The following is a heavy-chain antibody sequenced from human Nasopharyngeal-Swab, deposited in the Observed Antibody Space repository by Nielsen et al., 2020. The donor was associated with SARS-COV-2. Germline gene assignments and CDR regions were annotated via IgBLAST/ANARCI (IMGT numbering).Heavy chain of an antibody. J-gene: IGHJ4*02. Sequence: GESLKISCAASGFTFSSYWMFWVRQAPGKGLVWVSHINPDGSSTSHADSVKGRFTISRDNAKNTLYLQMNSLRAEDTAVYYCTRGGVTAGFDYWSQGTLVTVSS. CDR2: INPDGSST. V-gene: IGHV3-74*01. CDR3: TRGGVTAGFDY. CDR1: GFTFSSYW. D-gene: IGHD2-21*02.